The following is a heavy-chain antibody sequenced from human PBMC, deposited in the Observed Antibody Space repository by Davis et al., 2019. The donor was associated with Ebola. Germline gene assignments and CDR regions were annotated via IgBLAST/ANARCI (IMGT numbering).Heavy chain of an antibody. CDR3: TTGIPGS. D-gene: IGHD3-10*01. Sequence: PGGSLRLSCAASGFTFSDHYMDWVRQAPGKGLEWIGEISHSGSTNYNPSLKSRVTISLDTSKNQFSLKLNSVTAADTAVYYCTTGIPGSWGQGTLVTVSS. J-gene: IGHJ5*02. CDR2: ISHSGST. V-gene: IGHV4-34*08. CDR1: GFTFSDHY.